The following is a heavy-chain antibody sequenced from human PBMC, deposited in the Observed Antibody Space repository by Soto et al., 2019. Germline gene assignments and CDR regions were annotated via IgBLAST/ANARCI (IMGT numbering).Heavy chain of an antibody. CDR1: GGSISSYY. J-gene: IGHJ5*02. Sequence: TLSLTCTVSGGSISSYYWSWIRQPPGKGLEWIGYIYYSGSTNYNPSLKSRVTISVDTSKNQFSLKLSSVTAADTAVYYCASSQYYYDSSGYYSNWFDPWGQGTLVTVSS. CDR3: ASSQYYYDSSGYYSNWFDP. V-gene: IGHV4-59*01. CDR2: IYYSGST. D-gene: IGHD3-22*01.